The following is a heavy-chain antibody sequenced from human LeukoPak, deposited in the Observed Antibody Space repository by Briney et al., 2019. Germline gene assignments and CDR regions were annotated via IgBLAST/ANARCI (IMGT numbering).Heavy chain of an antibody. CDR1: GGPISNYY. V-gene: IGHV4-4*07. CDR2: IYTSGTT. CDR3: ARYQLGYCSGGSCYGDAFDI. D-gene: IGHD2-15*01. Sequence: PSETLSLTCTVSGGPISNYYWSWIRQPAGKGLEWIGRIYTSGTTHYNPSLKSRVTMSVDTSKNQFSLNLSSVTAADTAVYYCARYQLGYCSGGSCYGDAFDIWGQGTMVTVSS. J-gene: IGHJ3*02.